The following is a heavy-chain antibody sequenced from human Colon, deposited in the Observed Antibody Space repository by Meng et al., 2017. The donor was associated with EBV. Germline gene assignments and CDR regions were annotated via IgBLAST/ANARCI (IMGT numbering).Heavy chain of an antibody. D-gene: IGHD6-19*01. J-gene: IGHJ4*02. CDR1: GGSVSSGGYY. CDR2: IYYSGST. CDR3: ARVSSGWDYFDY. V-gene: IGHV4-31*03. Sequence: QVMLQRSAPGLVKPCQTLALTCTVSGGSVSSGGYYWTWIRQHPGKGLEWFGHIYYSGSTFYNPSLKRRVIISIDTSKNQFSLNLRSVTAADTAVYYCARVSSGWDYFDYWGQGTLVTVSS.